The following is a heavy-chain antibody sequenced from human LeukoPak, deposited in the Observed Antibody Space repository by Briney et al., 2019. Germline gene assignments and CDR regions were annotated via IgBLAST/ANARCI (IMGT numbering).Heavy chain of an antibody. CDR3: AKGRVGLGDAFDI. D-gene: IGHD5-24*01. J-gene: IGHJ3*02. V-gene: IGHV3-21*01. Sequence: GGSLRLSCAASGFTFSSYSMNWVRQAPGKGLEWVSSISSSSSYIYYADSVKGRFTISRDNAKNSLYLQMNSLRAEDTAVYYCAKGRVGLGDAFDIWGQGTMVTVSS. CDR2: ISSSSSYI. CDR1: GFTFSSYS.